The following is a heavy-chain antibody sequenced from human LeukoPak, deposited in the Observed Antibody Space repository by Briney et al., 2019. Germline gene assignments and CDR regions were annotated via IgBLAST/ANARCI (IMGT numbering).Heavy chain of an antibody. J-gene: IGHJ4*02. D-gene: IGHD3-22*01. CDR3: ARHGYYYYTSGYFGY. CDR2: TYYSGTT. CDR1: GGSISSSFYY. V-gene: IGHV4-39*01. Sequence: SETLSLTCTVSGGSISSSFYYWGWLRQPPGKGLEWIGSTYYSGTTYYKPSLKSRVSVSVDTSKNQLSLNLTSVTAADTALYYCARHGYYYYTSGYFGYCGQGILVTVSS.